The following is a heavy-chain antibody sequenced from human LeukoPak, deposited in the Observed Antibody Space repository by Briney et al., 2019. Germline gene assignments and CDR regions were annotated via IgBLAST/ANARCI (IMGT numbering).Heavy chain of an antibody. CDR3: ARAISPFDY. Sequence: SETLSLTCAVYGGSFSGYYWSWIRQPPGKGLEWIGEINHSGSTNYNPSLKSRVTISVDTSKNQFSLRLSSVTAADTAVYYCARAISPFDYWGQGTLVTVSS. D-gene: IGHD3-9*01. J-gene: IGHJ4*02. CDR2: INHSGST. V-gene: IGHV4-34*01. CDR1: GGSFSGYY.